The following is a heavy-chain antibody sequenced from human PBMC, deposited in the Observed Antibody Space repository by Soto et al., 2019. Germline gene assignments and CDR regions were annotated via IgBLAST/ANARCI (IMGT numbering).Heavy chain of an antibody. CDR1: GGTFNTYA. J-gene: IGHJ4*02. CDR3: AREVQVHTSAFVY. Sequence: QVQLVQSGAEMQKPGSSVKVSCQSSGGTFNTYAMNWVQQAPGQGPEWMGDISPMFGAANYAPKFQGRVTITAAESTGTSYMQLSSLTSEDTALYFCAREVQVHTSAFVYWCQGTLVTVSS. CDR2: ISPMFGAA. D-gene: IGHD3-10*01. V-gene: IGHV1-69*19.